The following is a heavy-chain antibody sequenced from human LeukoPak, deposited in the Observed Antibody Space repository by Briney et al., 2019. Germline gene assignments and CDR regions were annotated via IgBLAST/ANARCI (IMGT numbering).Heavy chain of an antibody. CDR3: ARQRDGFFDY. Sequence: GGSLKTSCKAPGYPFSSYWIGWVRQMPGKGLGGVSIIYPGDADTSCIPSFKGHVTVSADKSMSTAYLQWSSLKASDTALYYCARQRDGFFDYWGQGTLVTVSS. D-gene: IGHD5-24*01. CDR1: GYPFSSYW. CDR2: IYPGDADT. V-gene: IGHV5-51*01. J-gene: IGHJ4*02.